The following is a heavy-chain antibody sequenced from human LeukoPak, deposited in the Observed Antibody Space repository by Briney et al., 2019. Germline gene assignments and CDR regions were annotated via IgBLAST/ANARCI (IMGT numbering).Heavy chain of an antibody. V-gene: IGHV3-21*01. Sequence: GRSLRLSCAASGFSFGSYRMNWVRQAPGKGLQWVSSISSSGTYIYYADSVKDRFTISRDNAKNSLFLQMSNLRAEDTAVYYCTRGGGSCSPSSCFNNYFDYWGPGNLFTVSS. CDR3: TRGGGSCSPSSCFNNYFDY. D-gene: IGHD2-2*01. CDR2: ISSSGTYI. J-gene: IGHJ4*02. CDR1: GFSFGSYR.